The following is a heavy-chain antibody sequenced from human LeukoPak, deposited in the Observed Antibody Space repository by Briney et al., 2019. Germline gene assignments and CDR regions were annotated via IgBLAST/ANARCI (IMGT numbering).Heavy chain of an antibody. CDR2: INSDGSST. CDR1: GFTFSSYW. CDR3: ATGYYYGSGSYYIGYYYMDV. Sequence: TGGSLRLSCAASGFTFSSYWMHWVRQAPGKGLVWVSRINSDGSSTSYADSVKGRFTISRDNAKNTLYLQMNSLRAEDTAVYYCATGYYYGSGSYYIGYYYMDVWDKGTTVTVSS. D-gene: IGHD3-10*01. J-gene: IGHJ6*03. V-gene: IGHV3-74*01.